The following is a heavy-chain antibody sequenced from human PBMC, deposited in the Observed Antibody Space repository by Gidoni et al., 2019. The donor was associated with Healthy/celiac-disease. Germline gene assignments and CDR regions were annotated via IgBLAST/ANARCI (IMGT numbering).Heavy chain of an antibody. J-gene: IGHJ4*02. CDR3: ARDRGVVGAMAASTFGY. Sequence: QVQLVQSGAEVKKPGASVKVSCKASGYTFTGHYMHWVRQAPGQGLEWMGRINPNSGGTTYAQKFQGRVTMTRDTSISTAYMELSRLRSDDTAVYYCARDRGVVGAMAASTFGYWGQGTLVTVSS. V-gene: IGHV1-2*06. CDR1: GYTFTGHY. CDR2: INPNSGGT. D-gene: IGHD1-26*01.